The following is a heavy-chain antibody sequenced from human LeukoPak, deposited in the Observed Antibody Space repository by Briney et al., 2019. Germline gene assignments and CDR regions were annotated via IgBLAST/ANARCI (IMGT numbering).Heavy chain of an antibody. Sequence: GASVKVSCMASGYTFTSYAMHWVRQAPGQRLEWMGWINAGNGNTKYSQKFQGRVTITRDTSASTAYMELSSLRSEDTAVYYCAREVLLGYCSSTSCYGVFYYGMDVWGQGTTVTVSS. J-gene: IGHJ6*02. CDR2: INAGNGNT. CDR1: GYTFTSYA. CDR3: AREVLLGYCSSTSCYGVFYYGMDV. V-gene: IGHV1-3*01. D-gene: IGHD2-2*01.